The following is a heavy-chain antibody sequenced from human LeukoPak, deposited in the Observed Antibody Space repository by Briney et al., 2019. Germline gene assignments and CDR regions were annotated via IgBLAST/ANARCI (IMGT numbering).Heavy chain of an antibody. V-gene: IGHV1-2*02. CDR2: INPNSGGT. D-gene: IGHD3-16*02. CDR1: GYTFTGYY. CDR3: ARIKGSYRHFDY. Sequence: ASVKVSCKASGYTFTGYYMPWVRQAPGQGLEWMGWINPNSGGTNYAQKFQGRVTMTRDTSISTAYMELSRLRSDDTAVYYCARIKGSYRHFDYWGQGTLVTVSS. J-gene: IGHJ4*02.